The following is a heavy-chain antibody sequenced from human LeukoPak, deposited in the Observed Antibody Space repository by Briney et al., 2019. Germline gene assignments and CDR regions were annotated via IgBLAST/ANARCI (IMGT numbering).Heavy chain of an antibody. CDR3: ARHGGFYFDS. Sequence: SETLSLTCGVYDGSFIGDYWSCIRQSPGMGLEWIGQVYHSGSANYNPSLRSRATISIDTSKKQFSLKLNSVTAKDTAVYYCARHGGFYFDSWGQGTLVTVSS. V-gene: IGHV4-34*01. J-gene: IGHJ4*02. CDR2: VYHSGSA. D-gene: IGHD3-16*01. CDR1: DGSFIGDY.